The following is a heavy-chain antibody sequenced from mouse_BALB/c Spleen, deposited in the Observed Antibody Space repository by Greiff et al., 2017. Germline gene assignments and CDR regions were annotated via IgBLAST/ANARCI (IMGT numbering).Heavy chain of an antibody. CDR3: ARNLLYYDYDYAMDY. CDR2: ISYSGST. D-gene: IGHD2-4*01. V-gene: IGHV3-2*02. Sequence: EVQRVESGPGLVKPSQSLSLTCTVTGYSITSDYAWNWIRQFPGNKLEWMGYISYSGSTSYNPSLKSRISITRDTSKNQFFLQLNSVTTEDTATYYCARNLLYYDYDYAMDYWGQGTSVTVSS. J-gene: IGHJ4*01. CDR1: GYSITSDYA.